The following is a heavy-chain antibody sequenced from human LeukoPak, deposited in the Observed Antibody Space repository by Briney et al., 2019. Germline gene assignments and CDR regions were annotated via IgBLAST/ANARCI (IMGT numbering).Heavy chain of an antibody. CDR3: ARNPPRTGDFNS. V-gene: IGHV1-8*02. CDR2: MSPNNGDA. D-gene: IGHD7-27*01. J-gene: IGHJ4*02. Sequence: ASVKVSCKASGGTFSSYAISWVRQAPGQGLEWLGWMSPNNGDAGYAQKFQGRATMTRDTSTNTAYMELSALTSEDTAVYYCARNPPRTGDFNSWGQGALVTVSS. CDR1: GGTFSSYA.